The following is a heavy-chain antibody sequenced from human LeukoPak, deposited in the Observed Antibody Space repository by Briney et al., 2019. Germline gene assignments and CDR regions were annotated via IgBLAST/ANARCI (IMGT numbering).Heavy chain of an antibody. V-gene: IGHV4-4*07. D-gene: IGHD3-10*01. Sequence: SETLSLTCTVSGGSISSYYWSWIQQPAGKGLEWIGRIYTSGSTNYNPSLKSRVTMSVDTSKNQFSLKLSSVTAADTAVYYWGRGGGAQWFGELLPLTTEYYFDYWGQGTLVTVSS. CDR3: GRGGGAQWFGELLPLTTEYYFDY. J-gene: IGHJ4*02. CDR2: IYTSGST. CDR1: GGSISSYY.